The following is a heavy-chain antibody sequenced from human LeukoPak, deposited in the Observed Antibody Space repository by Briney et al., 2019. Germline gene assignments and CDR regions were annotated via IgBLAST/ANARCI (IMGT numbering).Heavy chain of an antibody. CDR3: ARDSFRIVGATPYYYYMDV. CDR2: VYYSGST. CDR1: GGSISTFY. V-gene: IGHV4-59*01. J-gene: IGHJ6*03. D-gene: IGHD1-26*01. Sequence: SETLSLACTVSGGSISTFYWSWIRQPPGKGLEWIGYVYYSGSTNDNPSLKSRVTISVDTSKNQFSLKLSSVTAADTAVYYCARDSFRIVGATPYYYYMDVWGKGTTVTISS.